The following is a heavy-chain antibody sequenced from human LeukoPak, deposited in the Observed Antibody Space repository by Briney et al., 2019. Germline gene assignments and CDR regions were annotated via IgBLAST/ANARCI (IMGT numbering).Heavy chain of an antibody. CDR1: GGSISSISHY. V-gene: IGHV4-39*07. CDR2: INYSGST. J-gene: IGHJ2*01. Sequence: KPSETLSLTCTVSGGSISSISHYWGWIRQPPGKGLEWIGTINYSGSTYYSPSLESRVTISIDTSNNQFSLMVSSVTAADTAVYYCARGAQDYYGDYSWYFDLWGRGTLVTVSS. D-gene: IGHD4-17*01. CDR3: ARGAQDYYGDYSWYFDL.